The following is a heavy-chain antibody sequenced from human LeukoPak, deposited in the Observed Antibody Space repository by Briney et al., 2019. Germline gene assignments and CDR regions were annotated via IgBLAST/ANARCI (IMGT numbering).Heavy chain of an antibody. CDR2: ISGSAGST. CDR3: AKDRAEIAVAAEYFDY. D-gene: IGHD6-19*01. Sequence: PGNSLRLSCAASGFSFSKYGMHWVRQAPGKGLEWVSAISGSAGSTYYADSVKGRFTISRDNSKNTLYLQMNSLRAEDTAVYYCAKDRAEIAVAAEYFDYWGQGTLVTVSS. V-gene: IGHV3-23*01. J-gene: IGHJ4*02. CDR1: GFSFSKYG.